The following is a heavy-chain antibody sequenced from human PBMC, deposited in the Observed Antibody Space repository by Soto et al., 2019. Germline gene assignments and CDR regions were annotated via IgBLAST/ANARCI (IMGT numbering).Heavy chain of an antibody. CDR1: DYSINYGYY. V-gene: IGHV4-38-2*02. J-gene: IGHJ6*02. D-gene: IGHD6-6*01. CDR3: ARDPRDIPAREYGLDV. Sequence: PSATLSLTCAVSDYSINYGYYWFWVRQPPGERLEWMGNIYYSGRTNYNPSLKSRVTISVETSKNQFSMKLRSVNAADTAVYYRARDPRDIPAREYGLDVWGQATKVTVSS. CDR2: IYYSGRT.